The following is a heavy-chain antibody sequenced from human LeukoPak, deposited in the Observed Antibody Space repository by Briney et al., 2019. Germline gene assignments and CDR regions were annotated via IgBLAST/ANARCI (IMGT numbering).Heavy chain of an antibody. V-gene: IGHV4-39*07. D-gene: IGHD4-17*01. CDR2: IYYSGYT. CDR3: ARGKEDYGDYVKGNYYYYYYMDV. CDR1: GDSISSSNSY. Sequence: SETLSLTCIVSGDSISSSNSYWGWIRQPPGKGLEWIGSIYYSGYTNYKSSLKSRVTISVDTSKNQFSLRLSSVTAADTAVYYCARGKEDYGDYVKGNYYYYYYMDVWGKGTTVTISS. J-gene: IGHJ6*03.